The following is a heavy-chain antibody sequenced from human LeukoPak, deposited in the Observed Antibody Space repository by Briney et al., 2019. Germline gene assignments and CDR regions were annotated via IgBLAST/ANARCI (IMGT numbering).Heavy chain of an antibody. V-gene: IGHV3-30*04. D-gene: IGHD2-21*02. CDR3: ARDESIVVVTAPDAFDI. Sequence: GGSLRLSCAASGFTFSSYAMHWVRQAPGKGLEWVAVISYDGSNKYYADSVKGRFTISRDNSKNTLYLQMNSLRAEDTAVYYCARDESIVVVTAPDAFDIWGQGTMVTVSS. CDR1: GFTFSSYA. CDR2: ISYDGSNK. J-gene: IGHJ3*02.